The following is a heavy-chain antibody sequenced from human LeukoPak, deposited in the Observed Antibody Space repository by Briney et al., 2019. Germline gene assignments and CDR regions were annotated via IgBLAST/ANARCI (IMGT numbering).Heavy chain of an antibody. Sequence: SETLSLTCTVSGGSISSGDYYWSWIRQPPGKGLEWIGYIYYSGSTYYNPSLKSRVTISVDTSKNQFSLKLSSVTAADTAVYYCARVQRFGVVITCPYYWGQGTLVTVSS. CDR2: IYYSGST. D-gene: IGHD3-3*01. CDR3: ARVQRFGVVITCPYY. V-gene: IGHV4-30-4*08. J-gene: IGHJ4*02. CDR1: GGSISSGDYY.